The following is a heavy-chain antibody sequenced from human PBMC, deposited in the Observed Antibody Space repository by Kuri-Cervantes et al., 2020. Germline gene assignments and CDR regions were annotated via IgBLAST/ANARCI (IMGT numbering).Heavy chain of an antibody. CDR2: INHSGST. CDR3: ARDLAGGWFDP. Sequence: SCAVYGGTFSGYYWNWIRQPPGKGLEWIGEINHSGSTNYNPSLKSLVTISVDTSKNQFSLKLSSVTAADTAVYYCARDLAGGWFDPWGQGTLVTVSS. D-gene: IGHD3-10*01. V-gene: IGHV4-34*09. CDR1: GGTFSGYY. J-gene: IGHJ5*02.